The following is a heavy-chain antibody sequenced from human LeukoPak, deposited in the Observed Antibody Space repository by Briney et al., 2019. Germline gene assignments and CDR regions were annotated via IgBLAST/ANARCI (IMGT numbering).Heavy chain of an antibody. Sequence: ASVKVSCKASGYSFTSHYMHWVRQAPGQGLEWMGIINPSGGSTSYAQKFQGRVTMTRDMSTSTVYMELSSLRSEDTAVYYCARGSVVNGELLAGDAFDIWGQGTMVTVSS. CDR3: ARGSVVNGELLAGDAFDI. J-gene: IGHJ3*02. V-gene: IGHV1-46*01. CDR1: GYSFTSHY. D-gene: IGHD1-26*01. CDR2: INPSGGST.